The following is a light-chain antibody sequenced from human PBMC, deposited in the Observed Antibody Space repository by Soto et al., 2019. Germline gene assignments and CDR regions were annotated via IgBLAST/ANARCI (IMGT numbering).Light chain of an antibody. CDR3: QHYNSYSEA. J-gene: IGKJ1*01. Sequence: DIQMTQSPSTLSGSVGDRVTITCRASQTISSWLAWYQQKPGKAPKLLIYKASTLKSGVPSRSSGSASGTEFTLTISSLQPDDFATYYCQHYNSYSEAFGQGTKVDIK. V-gene: IGKV1-5*03. CDR2: KAS. CDR1: QTISSW.